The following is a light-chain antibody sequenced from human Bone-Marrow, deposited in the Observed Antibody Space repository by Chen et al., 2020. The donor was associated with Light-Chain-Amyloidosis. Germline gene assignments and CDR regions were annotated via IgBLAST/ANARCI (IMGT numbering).Light chain of an antibody. J-gene: IGLJ3*02. CDR1: NIGPTS. V-gene: IGLV3-21*02. CDR3: QVWDRSSDRPV. Sequence: SYVRTPPSSGPVAPGQTATIACGGNNIGPTSVHWYQQTPGQAPLLVVYDDSDRPSGIPERLSGSNSGNTATLTISRVEAGDEADYYCQVWDRSSDRPVFGGGTKLTVL. CDR2: DDS.